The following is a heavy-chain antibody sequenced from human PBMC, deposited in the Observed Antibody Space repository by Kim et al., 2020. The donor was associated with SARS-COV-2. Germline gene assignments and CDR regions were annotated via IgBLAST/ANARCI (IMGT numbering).Heavy chain of an antibody. CDR2: ISYDGNNK. Sequence: GGSLRLSCAASGFTFSTSGMQWVRQAPGKGLEWVAVISYDGNNKYYGDSVKGRFTISRDNSKNTLYLQMHSLRDEDTAVYYCARDSNIVVAPSATQFDNWGQGTLVTVSS. CDR1: GFTFSTSG. CDR3: ARDSNIVVAPSATQFDN. J-gene: IGHJ4*02. D-gene: IGHD2-2*01. V-gene: IGHV3-33*05.